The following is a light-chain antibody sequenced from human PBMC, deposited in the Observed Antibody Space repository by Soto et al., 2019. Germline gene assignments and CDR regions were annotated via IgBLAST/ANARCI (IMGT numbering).Light chain of an antibody. CDR2: RAS. V-gene: IGKV3D-15*01. CDR1: QSVSSN. Sequence: EIVMTQSPATLSVSLGERATLSCRASQSVSSNLAWYQHKPGQAPRLLIYRASTRATGIPARFSGSGFGTEYTLTISSLQSEDFAVYYCQQYSDWYTFGQGTKLEIK. J-gene: IGKJ2*01. CDR3: QQYSDWYT.